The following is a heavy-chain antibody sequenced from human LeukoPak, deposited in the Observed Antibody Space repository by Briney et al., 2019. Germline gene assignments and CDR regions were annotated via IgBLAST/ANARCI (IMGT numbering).Heavy chain of an antibody. CDR2: ISYDGSNK. Sequence: QPGGSLRLSCAASGFTFSSYAMHWVRQAPGKGLEWVAVISYDGSNKYYADSVKGRFTISRDNSKNTLYLQMNSLRAEDTAVYYCAARRAAAGHRNLDAFDIWGQGTMVTVSS. D-gene: IGHD6-13*01. CDR1: GFTFSSYA. J-gene: IGHJ3*02. V-gene: IGHV3-30*04. CDR3: AARRAAAGHRNLDAFDI.